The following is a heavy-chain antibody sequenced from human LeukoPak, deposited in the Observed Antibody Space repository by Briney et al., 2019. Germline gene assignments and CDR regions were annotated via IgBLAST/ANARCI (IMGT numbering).Heavy chain of an antibody. J-gene: IGHJ4*02. D-gene: IGHD3-22*01. V-gene: IGHV1-46*01. Sequence: GASVKVSCKASAYIFTSYQMHWVRQAPGQGLEWMAVINPSADTTNSAQKFQGRLTVTMDTSTTTVYMELRSLRSEDTAVYYCARCHDSSGYESYTFDYWGQGTLVTVSS. CDR2: INPSADTT. CDR1: AYIFTSYQ. CDR3: ARCHDSSGYESYTFDY.